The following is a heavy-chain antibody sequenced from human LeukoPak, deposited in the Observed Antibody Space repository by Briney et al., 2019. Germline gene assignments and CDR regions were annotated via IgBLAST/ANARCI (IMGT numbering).Heavy chain of an antibody. Sequence: PGGSLRLSCAASGFTFSSYAMSWVRQAPGKGLEWVSAISGSGGSTYYADSVKGRFTISRDNSKNTLYLQMNSLRAGDTAVYYCAKGGYGDYDDYYYGMDVWGKGTTVTVSS. CDR1: GFTFSSYA. CDR2: ISGSGGST. V-gene: IGHV3-23*01. D-gene: IGHD4-17*01. CDR3: AKGGYGDYDDYYYGMDV. J-gene: IGHJ6*04.